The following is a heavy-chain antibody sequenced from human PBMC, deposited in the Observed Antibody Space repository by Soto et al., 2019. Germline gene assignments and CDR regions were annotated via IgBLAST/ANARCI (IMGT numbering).Heavy chain of an antibody. J-gene: IGHJ4*02. Sequence: QVRLVQSGAEMKKPGASVKVSCKASGYIFTDYYIHWIRQAPGQELEWVGWINPNSGDTSYAQRFQGRVTMTRDTSISTASLELPRLTSDDTAVYYCARPTYTTTWSEDYWGQGPLVTVSS. CDR3: ARPTYTTTWSEDY. CDR2: INPNSGDT. CDR1: GYIFTDYY. V-gene: IGHV1-2*02. D-gene: IGHD6-13*01.